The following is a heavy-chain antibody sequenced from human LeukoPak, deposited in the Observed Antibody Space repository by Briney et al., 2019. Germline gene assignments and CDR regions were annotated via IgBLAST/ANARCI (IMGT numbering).Heavy chain of an antibody. J-gene: IGHJ4*02. Sequence: SETLSLTCTVSDGSINDFFWSWIRQPAGKGLEWIGRIYASGSSNYNPSLRSRVTMSVDTSKKHFSLKLSSMTAADTAVYYCASSGFGESDYWGQGTLVTVSS. D-gene: IGHD3-10*01. CDR1: DGSINDFF. CDR3: ASSGFGESDY. CDR2: IYASGSS. V-gene: IGHV4-4*07.